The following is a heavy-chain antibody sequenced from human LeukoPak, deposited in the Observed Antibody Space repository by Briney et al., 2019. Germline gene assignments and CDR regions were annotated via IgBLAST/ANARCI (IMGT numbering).Heavy chain of an antibody. Sequence: ASVKVSCKASGYTFTGYYMHWVRQAPGQGLEWMGWINPNSGGTNYAQKFQGRVTMTRDTSISTAYMELSRLRSDDTAVYYCARDYVWGTFGFWGIWGQGTMVTVSS. V-gene: IGHV1-2*02. CDR2: INPNSGGT. J-gene: IGHJ3*02. CDR1: GYTFTGYY. D-gene: IGHD3-16*01. CDR3: ARDYVWGTFGFWGI.